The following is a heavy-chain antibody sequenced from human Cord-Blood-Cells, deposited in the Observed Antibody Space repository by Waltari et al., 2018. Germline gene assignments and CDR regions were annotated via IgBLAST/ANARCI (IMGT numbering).Heavy chain of an antibody. CDR1: GGTFSSYA. V-gene: IGHV1-69*06. CDR2: ISRILGTA. D-gene: IGHD1-7*01. CDR3: ARDGITGTTFDY. Sequence: QVQLVQSGAEVKKPGSSVKVSCQASGGTFSSYAISWVRQAPGQGLEWMGGISRILGTASDSQKFQGRFTITAYKSTSTAYRELSSLRAEDTAVYYCARDGITGTTFDYWGQGTLVTVSS. J-gene: IGHJ4*02.